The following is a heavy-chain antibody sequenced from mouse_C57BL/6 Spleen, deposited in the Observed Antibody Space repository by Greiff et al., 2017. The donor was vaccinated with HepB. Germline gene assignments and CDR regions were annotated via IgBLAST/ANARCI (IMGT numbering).Heavy chain of an antibody. CDR1: GFTFSDYG. D-gene: IGHD4-1*01. J-gene: IGHJ2*01. CDR3: ARPGGTYYYFDY. Sequence: EVKVVESGGGLVKPGGSLKLSCAASGFTFSDYGMHWVRQAPEKGLEWVAYISSGSSTIYYADTVKGRFTISRDNAKNTLFLQMTSLRSEDTAMDYCARPGGTYYYFDYWGQGTTLTVSS. CDR2: ISSGSSTI. V-gene: IGHV5-17*01.